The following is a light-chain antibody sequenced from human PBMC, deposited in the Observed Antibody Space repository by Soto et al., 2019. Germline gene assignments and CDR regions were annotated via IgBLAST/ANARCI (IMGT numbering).Light chain of an antibody. Sequence: EIVLTQSPGTLSLSPGERATLSCRTSQSVFNNYLAWYQQKPGQAPRLLIFGAANRATGIPDRFSGSGSGTDFTLTISRLEPEDFAVYYCQQYGTSLWTFGRGTKVDSK. CDR2: GAA. V-gene: IGKV3-20*01. CDR1: QSVFNNY. CDR3: QQYGTSLWT. J-gene: IGKJ1*01.